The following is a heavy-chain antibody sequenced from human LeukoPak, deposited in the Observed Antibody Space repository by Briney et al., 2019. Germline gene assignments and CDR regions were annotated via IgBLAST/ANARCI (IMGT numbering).Heavy chain of an antibody. D-gene: IGHD2-21*02. CDR3: ARHSLSRQHIVVVTAVHWYFDL. CDR2: INHSGST. V-gene: IGHV4-34*01. J-gene: IGHJ2*01. Sequence: SETLSPTCAVYGGSFSGYYWSWIRQPPGKGLEWIGEINHSGSTNYNPSLKSRVTISVDTSKNQFSLKLNSVTAADTAVYYCARHSLSRQHIVVVTAVHWYFDLWGRGTLVTVSS. CDR1: GGSFSGYY.